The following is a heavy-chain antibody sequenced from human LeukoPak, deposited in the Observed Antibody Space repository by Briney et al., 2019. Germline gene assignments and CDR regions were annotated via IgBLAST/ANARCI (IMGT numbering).Heavy chain of an antibody. CDR1: GFTFSTYA. D-gene: IGHD3-10*01. J-gene: IGHJ5*02. Sequence: AGGSLGLSCAASGFTFSTYAMSWVRQAPGKGLEWVSAISGSGISTYYADSVKGRFTISRDNSKNKLYLQMSSLRAEDTALYYCAKNMDRITMVRGVTTSPNWFDPWGQGTLVTVSS. V-gene: IGHV3-23*01. CDR3: AKNMDRITMVRGVTTSPNWFDP. CDR2: ISGSGIST.